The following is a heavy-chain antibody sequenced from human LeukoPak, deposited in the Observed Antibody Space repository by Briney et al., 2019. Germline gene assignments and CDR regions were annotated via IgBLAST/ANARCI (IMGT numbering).Heavy chain of an antibody. J-gene: IGHJ4*02. D-gene: IGHD3-22*01. CDR2: MNPNSGNT. CDR3: ARGRGCDSSGQYYFDY. CDR1: GYTFTSYD. Sequence: GASVKVSCKASGYTFTSYDINWVRQATGQGLEWMGWMNPNSGNTGYAQKFQGRVTMTRNTSISTAYMELSSLRSEDTAVYYCARGRGCDSSGQYYFDYWGQGTLVTVSS. V-gene: IGHV1-8*01.